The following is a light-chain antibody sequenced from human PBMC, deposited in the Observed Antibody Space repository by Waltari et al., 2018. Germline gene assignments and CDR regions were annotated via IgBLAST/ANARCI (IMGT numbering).Light chain of an antibody. J-gene: IGKJ5*01. CDR1: QSVSSN. V-gene: IGKV3-15*01. CDR2: DAS. Sequence: EIVMTQSPATLCVSPGETATLSCRASQSVSSNVAWYQKKPGQAPRILIYDASTRATSIPAKFRGSGSGTEFTLTISSLQSEDFAVYYCQQYNRWPPITFGHGTRLEIK. CDR3: QQYNRWPPIT.